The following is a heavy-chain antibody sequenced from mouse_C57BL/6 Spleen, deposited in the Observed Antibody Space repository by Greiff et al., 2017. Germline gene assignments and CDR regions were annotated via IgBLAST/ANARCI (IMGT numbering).Heavy chain of an antibody. J-gene: IGHJ4*01. Sequence: EVQLQQSGPELVKPGASVKISCKASGYSFTDYYMNWVKQSNGKSLEWIGVINPNYGTTSYNQQFKGKATLTVDQSSSTAYMQLNSLTSEDSAVYDCVRRDGYYCYAMDYWGQGTSVTVSS. CDR1: GYSFTDYY. V-gene: IGHV1-39*01. CDR3: VRRDGYYCYAMDY. CDR2: INPNYGTT. D-gene: IGHD2-3*01.